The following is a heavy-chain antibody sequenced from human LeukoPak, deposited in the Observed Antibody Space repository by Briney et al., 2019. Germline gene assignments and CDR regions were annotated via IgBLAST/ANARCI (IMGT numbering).Heavy chain of an antibody. D-gene: IGHD2-8*01. J-gene: IGHJ1*01. CDR2: FYYGGST. CDR1: GASFYGGTYY. Sequence: PSETLSLTCSVSGASFYGGTYYWGWIRQPPGKGLEWIGSFYYGGSTSYNPSLKSRLSISVDASKNKFSLKLSSVTAADTAVYYCARHVGPMARTEAYFQQWGQGTLVAVSS. CDR3: ARHVGPMARTEAYFQQ. V-gene: IGHV4-39*01.